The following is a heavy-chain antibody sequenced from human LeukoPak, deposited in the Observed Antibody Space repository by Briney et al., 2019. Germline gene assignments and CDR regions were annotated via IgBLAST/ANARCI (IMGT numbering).Heavy chain of an antibody. V-gene: IGHV4-59*12. Sequence: SETLSLTCTVSGGSISSYYWSWIRQPPGKGLEWIGYIYYSGSTNYNPSLKSRVTISVDTSKNQFSVKLSSVTPADTAVYYCARLGAFDSYGYVDYWGQGTLVTVSS. CDR1: GGSISSYY. CDR2: IYYSGST. CDR3: ARLGAFDSYGYVDY. J-gene: IGHJ4*02. D-gene: IGHD5-18*01.